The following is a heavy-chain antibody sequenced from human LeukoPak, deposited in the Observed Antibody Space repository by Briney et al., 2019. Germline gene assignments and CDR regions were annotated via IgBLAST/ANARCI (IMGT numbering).Heavy chain of an antibody. D-gene: IGHD3-10*01. CDR2: IYYSGST. CDR1: GGSISSYY. Sequence: PETLSLTCTVSGGSISSYYWSWIRQPPGKGLEWIGYIYYSGSTNYNPSLKSRVTISVDTSKNQFSLKLSSVTAADTAVYYCARVRGQIGDYYYYGMDVWGQGTTVTVSS. CDR3: ARVRGQIGDYYYYGMDV. J-gene: IGHJ6*02. V-gene: IGHV4-59*01.